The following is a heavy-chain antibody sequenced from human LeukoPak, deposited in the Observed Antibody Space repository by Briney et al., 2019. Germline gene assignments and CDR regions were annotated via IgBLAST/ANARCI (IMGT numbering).Heavy chain of an antibody. CDR2: IHHSGST. CDR3: ARAGILSTGDYFDP. Sequence: SETLSLTCTVSGGTITSGTFYWGWPRQPPGMGLEWIGTIHHSGSTSYNPSHQSRATISVDTSNNQFSLKLSSVTAADTAVYYCARAGILSTGDYFDPWGQGTLVTVSS. CDR1: GGTITSGTFY. D-gene: IGHD5/OR15-5a*01. J-gene: IGHJ5*02. V-gene: IGHV4-39*07.